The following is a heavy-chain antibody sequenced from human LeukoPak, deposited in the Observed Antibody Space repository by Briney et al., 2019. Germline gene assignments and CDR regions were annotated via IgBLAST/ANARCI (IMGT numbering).Heavy chain of an antibody. V-gene: IGHV1-18*01. CDR1: GYTFTSYG. Sequence: GASVNVSFKASGYTFTSYGISWVRQAPGQELEWMGWISAYNGNTNYAQKLQGRVTMTTDTSTSTAYMELRSLRSDDTAVYYCARVGYMVATRMIDYWGQGTLVTVSS. CDR3: ARVGYMVATRMIDY. D-gene: IGHD5-12*01. J-gene: IGHJ4*02. CDR2: ISAYNGNT.